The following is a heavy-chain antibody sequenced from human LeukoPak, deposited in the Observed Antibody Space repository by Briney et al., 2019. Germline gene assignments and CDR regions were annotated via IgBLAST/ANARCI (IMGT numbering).Heavy chain of an antibody. CDR2: IYTSGGT. Sequence: PSETLSLTCTVSGGSISSYYWSWIRQPAGKGLEWIGRIYTSGGTNYNPSLKSRVTISVDKSKNQFSLKLSSVTAADTAVYYCARLMVYATNWFDPWGQGTLVTVSS. D-gene: IGHD2-8*01. V-gene: IGHV4-4*07. CDR3: ARLMVYATNWFDP. J-gene: IGHJ5*02. CDR1: GGSISSYY.